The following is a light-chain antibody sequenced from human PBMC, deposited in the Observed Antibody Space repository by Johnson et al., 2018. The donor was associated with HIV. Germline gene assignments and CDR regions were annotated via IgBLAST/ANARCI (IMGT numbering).Light chain of an antibody. CDR3: GTWDSNLSVYV. CDR1: SSNIGNSY. J-gene: IGLJ1*01. CDR2: END. V-gene: IGLV1-51*02. Sequence: QSVLSQPPSVSAAPGQKVTISCSGSSSNIGNSYVCWYQQLPGTAPKLLIYENDKRPSGIPDRFSGSKSGTSATLGITGLQTGDEADYYCGTWDSNLSVYVFGTGTKVSVL.